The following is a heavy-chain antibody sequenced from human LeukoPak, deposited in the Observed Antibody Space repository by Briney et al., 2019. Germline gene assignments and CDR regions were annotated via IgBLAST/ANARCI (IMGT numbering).Heavy chain of an antibody. CDR1: GFTFNDYA. Sequence: GGSLRLSCAASGFTFNDYAMTWVRQAPGKGLEWVSSISDTGAGTYYADTVKGRFTISRDNSKNTLFLQMNSLRAEDTAVYSCAKNQRELTDWGQGTLVTVSS. V-gene: IGHV3-23*01. CDR2: ISDTGAGT. D-gene: IGHD1-14*01. J-gene: IGHJ4*02. CDR3: AKNQRELTD.